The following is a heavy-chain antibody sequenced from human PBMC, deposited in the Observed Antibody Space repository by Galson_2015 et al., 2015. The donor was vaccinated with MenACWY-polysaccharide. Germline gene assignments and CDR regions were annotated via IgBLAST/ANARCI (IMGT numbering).Heavy chain of an antibody. CDR1: GLRFGSYG. V-gene: IGHV3-33*03. D-gene: IGHD5-12*01. CDR3: ATIRGSAPNYYMDV. J-gene: IGHJ6*03. CDR2: IWYDGSNK. Sequence: SLRLSCAASGLRFGSYGMQWVRQAPGKGLEWVALIWYDGSNKYYSEPVKGRFAISRDNSKNTLYLQMNSLRVEDMAVYYCATIRGSAPNYYMDVWGKGTTVTVSS.